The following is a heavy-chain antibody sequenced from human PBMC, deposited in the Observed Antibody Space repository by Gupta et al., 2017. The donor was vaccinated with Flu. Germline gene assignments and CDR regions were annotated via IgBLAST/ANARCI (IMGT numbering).Heavy chain of an antibody. V-gene: IGHV3-74*01. CDR3: ARVEVVDAT. J-gene: IGHJ5*02. D-gene: IGHD2-21*01. Sequence: MHWVRQVPGKGLMWVSRINSDGSSTSYADSVRGRFTISRDNAQNTLYLQMNNLRAEDTAMYYCARVEVVDATWGQGTLVTVAS. CDR2: INSDGSST.